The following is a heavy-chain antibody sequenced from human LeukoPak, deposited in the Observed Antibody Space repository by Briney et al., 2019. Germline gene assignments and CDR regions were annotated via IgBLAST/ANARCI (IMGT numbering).Heavy chain of an antibody. D-gene: IGHD2-21*02. V-gene: IGHV4-4*02. J-gene: IGHJ2*01. CDR2: IHHSGGI. CDR1: GDSISSDIW. Sequence: SETLSLTCAVSGDSISSDIWWNWVRQPPGKGLEWIGEIHHSGGINYNPSLKSRVTISVNRSKNQFSLKLSSVTAADTAVYYCARVPYCGGDCYRYWYFDLWGRGTLVTVSS. CDR3: ARVPYCGGDCYRYWYFDL.